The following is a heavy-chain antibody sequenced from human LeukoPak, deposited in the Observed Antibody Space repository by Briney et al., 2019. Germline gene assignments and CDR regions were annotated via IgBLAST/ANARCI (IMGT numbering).Heavy chain of an antibody. CDR1: GFTFSSYG. CDR3: ARVRYYYDSSDYLFDY. J-gene: IGHJ4*02. CDR2: ISYDGSNK. V-gene: IGHV3-30*03. D-gene: IGHD3-22*01. Sequence: PGGSLRLSCAASGFTFSSYGMHWVRQAPGKGLEWVAVISYDGSNKYYADSVKGRFTISRDNSKNTLYLQMNSLRAEDTAVYYCARVRYYYDSSDYLFDYWGQGTLVTVSS.